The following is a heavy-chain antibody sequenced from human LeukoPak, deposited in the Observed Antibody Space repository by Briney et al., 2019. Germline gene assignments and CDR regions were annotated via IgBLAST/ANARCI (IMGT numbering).Heavy chain of an antibody. CDR1: GYTFTAYY. Sequence: ASMKVSCKTSGYTFTAYYMHWVRQAPGQGLEWVGRINPDSGGAKYAQKFQGRVTLTWDTSISTAYMELSRLRSDDTAVYYCARDGTGTTAYFFMDVWAKGPRSPSP. J-gene: IGHJ6*03. D-gene: IGHD1-1*01. CDR2: INPDSGGA. CDR3: ARDGTGTTAYFFMDV. V-gene: IGHV1-2*06.